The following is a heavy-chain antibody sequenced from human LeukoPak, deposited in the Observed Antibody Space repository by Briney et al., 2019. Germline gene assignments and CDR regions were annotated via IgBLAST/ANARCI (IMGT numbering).Heavy chain of an antibody. Sequence: PGGSLRLSCAASGFPFTNVRMSWVRQSPGKALEWVGRIISKTGGGTTDYAAPVKRRFTISRDDSKTTLYLQMSSPKTEDAAVYYCASHANVWLLGNWGQGTLVTVSS. CDR2: IISKTGGGTT. J-gene: IGHJ4*02. D-gene: IGHD1-1*01. CDR3: ASHANVWLLGN. CDR1: GFPFTNVR. V-gene: IGHV3-15*01.